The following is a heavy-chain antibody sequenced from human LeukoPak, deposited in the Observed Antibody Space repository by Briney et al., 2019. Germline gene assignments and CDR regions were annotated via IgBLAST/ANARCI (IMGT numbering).Heavy chain of an antibody. CDR1: GGSISSNNYY. CDR3: AGQRDANWLDP. J-gene: IGHJ5*02. V-gene: IGHV4-39*01. CDR2: IYSSGTT. Sequence: SETLSLTCTVSGGSISSNNYYWGWIRQPPGKALEWIGTIYSSGTTYYSPSLKSRVTVSVDTSKNQFSLRLSSMTAADTAVCYCAGQRDANWLDPWGQGTLVTVSS.